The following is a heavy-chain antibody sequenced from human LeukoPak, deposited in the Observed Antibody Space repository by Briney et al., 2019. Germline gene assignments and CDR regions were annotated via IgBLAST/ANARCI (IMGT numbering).Heavy chain of an antibody. Sequence: SETLSLTCAVYGGSFSGYYWSWIRQPPGKGLEWIGEINHSESTNYNPSLKSRVTISVDTSKNQFSLRLSSVTAADTAVYYCATLVPAAIGTRSFDYWGQGTLVTVSS. V-gene: IGHV4-34*01. CDR2: INHSEST. J-gene: IGHJ4*02. D-gene: IGHD2-2*02. CDR1: GGSFSGYY. CDR3: ATLVPAAIGTRSFDY.